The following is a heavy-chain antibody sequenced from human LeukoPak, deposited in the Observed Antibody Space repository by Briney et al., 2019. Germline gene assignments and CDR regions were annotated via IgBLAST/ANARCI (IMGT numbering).Heavy chain of an antibody. J-gene: IGHJ3*01. CDR2: LYSGGSS. V-gene: IGHV3-66*01. Sequence: GGSLRLSCAASGFTFSTYWMHWVRQAPGKGLEWVSILYSGGSSYSADSVKGRFTISRDSSKNTIYLQMNSLRAEDTAVYYCARDAERIRTTDGFDVWGQGTMVTVSS. CDR3: ARDAERIRTTDGFDV. CDR1: GFTFSTYW. D-gene: IGHD4-11*01.